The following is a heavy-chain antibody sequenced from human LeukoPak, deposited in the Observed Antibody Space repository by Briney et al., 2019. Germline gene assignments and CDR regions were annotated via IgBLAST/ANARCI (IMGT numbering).Heavy chain of an antibody. D-gene: IGHD1-26*01. CDR1: GYTFNSYG. CDR3: ARDYSGSYYVYFDY. J-gene: IGHJ4*02. V-gene: IGHV1-18*01. Sequence: ASVKVSCKASGYTFNSYGISWVRQAPGQGLEWMGWISAYNCNTNYAQTLQGRVTMTTDTSTSTAYMELRSLRPDDTAVYYCARDYSGSYYVYFDYWGQGTLVTVSS. CDR2: ISAYNCNT.